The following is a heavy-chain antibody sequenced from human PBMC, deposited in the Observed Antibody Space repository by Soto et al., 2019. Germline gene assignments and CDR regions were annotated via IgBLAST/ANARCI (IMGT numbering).Heavy chain of an antibody. CDR2: INQDGSEK. V-gene: IGHV3-7*05. J-gene: IGHJ4*02. D-gene: IGHD3-10*01. Sequence: EVQLVESGGGLVQPGGALRLSCAASGLTFRSNWMSWVRQAPGKGLEWVANINQDGSEKYYVDSVKGRFTISRDNAKNSLYLQMNSLRAEDTAVYYCARGGGYGSDYWGQGTLVTVSS. CDR3: ARGGGYGSDY. CDR1: GLTFRSNW.